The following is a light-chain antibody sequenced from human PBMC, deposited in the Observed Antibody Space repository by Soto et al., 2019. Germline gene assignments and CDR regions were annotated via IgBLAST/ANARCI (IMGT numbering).Light chain of an antibody. V-gene: IGKV1-5*01. CDR3: QQYNSYPWT. J-gene: IGKJ1*01. CDR1: QSISSW. CDR2: DAS. Sequence: DIQVTQSPSTLSASVGDRFTFTCRASQSISSWLAWYQQKPGKAPKLLIYDASSLESGVPSRFSGSGSGTEFTLTISSLQPDDFATYYCQQYNSYPWTFGQGTKVDIK.